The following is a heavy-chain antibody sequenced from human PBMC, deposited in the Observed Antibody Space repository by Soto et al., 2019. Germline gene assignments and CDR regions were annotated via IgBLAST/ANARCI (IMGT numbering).Heavy chain of an antibody. CDR3: ARILVGAPADERYYGMDV. Sequence: GGSLRLSCAVSGFTFSSYSMNWVRQAPGKGLEWVSSISSSSSYIYYADSVKGRFTISRDNAKNSLYLQMNSLRAEDTAVYYCARILVGAPADERYYGMDVWGQGTTVTVSS. D-gene: IGHD1-26*01. CDR2: ISSSSSYI. J-gene: IGHJ6*02. CDR1: GFTFSSYS. V-gene: IGHV3-21*01.